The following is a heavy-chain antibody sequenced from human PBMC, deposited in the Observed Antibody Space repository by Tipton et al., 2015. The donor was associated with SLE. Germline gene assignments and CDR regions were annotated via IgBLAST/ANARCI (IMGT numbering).Heavy chain of an antibody. CDR2: IFYTGTT. Sequence: TLSLTCTVSGGSISGATYYWGWIRQPPGKGLEWIGSIFYTGTTYYSPSLKSRVTMSVDASKNQISLNLGSVTAADTAVYYCARDGSGYYHFDYWGRGAQVTVSS. CDR3: ARDGSGYYHFDY. V-gene: IGHV4-39*07. J-gene: IGHJ4*02. CDR1: GGSISGATYY. D-gene: IGHD3-22*01.